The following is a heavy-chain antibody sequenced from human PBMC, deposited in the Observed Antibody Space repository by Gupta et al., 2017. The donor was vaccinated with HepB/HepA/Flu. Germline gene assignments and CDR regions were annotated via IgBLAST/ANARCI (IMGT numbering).Heavy chain of an antibody. Sequence: QVQLQESGPGLVKPSETLSLTCTVSGGSISSYYWSWIRQPPGKGLEWIGYIYYSGSTNYNPSLKSRVTISVDTSKNQFSLKLSSVTAADTAVYYCARRSSSGWSNLDSFWDYWGQGTLVTGSS. CDR1: GGSISSYY. CDR3: ARRSSSGWSNLDSFWDY. V-gene: IGHV4-59*01. CDR2: IYYSGST. D-gene: IGHD6-19*01. J-gene: IGHJ4*02.